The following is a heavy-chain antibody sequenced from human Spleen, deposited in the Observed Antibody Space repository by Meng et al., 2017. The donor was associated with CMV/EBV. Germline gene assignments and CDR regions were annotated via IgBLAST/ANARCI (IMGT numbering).Heavy chain of an antibody. D-gene: IGHD4-17*01. Sequence: GESLKISCAASCFTFSSIAISWVRQAPGEGLEWGSGISGSGGSTYYADSVKGRFIISRDNSKNTLYVQMNSLTAEDTAAYYCVKDPTAMTPATTDWFDPWGQGTLVTVSS. CDR2: ISGSGGST. V-gene: IGHV3-23*01. J-gene: IGHJ5*02. CDR1: CFTFSSIA. CDR3: VKDPTAMTPATTDWFDP.